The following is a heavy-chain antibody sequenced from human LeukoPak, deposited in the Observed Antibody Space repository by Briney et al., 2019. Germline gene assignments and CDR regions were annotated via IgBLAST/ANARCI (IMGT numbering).Heavy chain of an antibody. J-gene: IGHJ4*02. CDR1: GFTFSTYT. CDR2: ISSSGSVI. D-gene: IGHD2-2*01. Sequence: GGSLRLSCAGSGFTFSTYTMNWVRQAPGKGLEWVSYISSSGSVIYYADSVKGRFTISRDNAKNSLYLQMNSLRAEDTAVYYCARNLPAADYWGQGTLVTVSS. V-gene: IGHV3-48*04. CDR3: ARNLPAADY.